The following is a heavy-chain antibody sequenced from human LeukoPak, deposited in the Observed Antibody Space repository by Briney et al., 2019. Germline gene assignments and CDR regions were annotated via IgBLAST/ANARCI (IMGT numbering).Heavy chain of an antibody. V-gene: IGHV3-30*02. CDR1: GFTFSSYR. CDR2: IQDDGRNQ. J-gene: IGHJ4*02. Sequence: HPGGSLRLSCVASGFTFSSYRMHWVRQAPGKGLEWVAFIQDDGRNQYYADSVRGRFTFSRDNSKNTLYLQMNSLRAEDTAMYYCAKDYNWGIDYWGQGTLVTVSS. D-gene: IGHD7-27*01. CDR3: AKDYNWGIDY.